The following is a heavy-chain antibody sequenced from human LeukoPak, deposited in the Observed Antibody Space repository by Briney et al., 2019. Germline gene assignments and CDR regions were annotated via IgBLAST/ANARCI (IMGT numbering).Heavy chain of an antibody. CDR2: INPSGCST. J-gene: IGHJ3*02. Sequence: AAVNVSCKASGYTFTSYYMHWVRQAPGQGLEWVGVINPSGCSTSYAQKLQGRVTMTTDTSTSTPYMEVRSLRSDDPAVYYCARGSIPFGEYGDVLDIWGQGTMVTVSP. D-gene: IGHD3-10*01. CDR1: GYTFTSYY. V-gene: IGHV1-46*01. CDR3: ARGSIPFGEYGDVLDI.